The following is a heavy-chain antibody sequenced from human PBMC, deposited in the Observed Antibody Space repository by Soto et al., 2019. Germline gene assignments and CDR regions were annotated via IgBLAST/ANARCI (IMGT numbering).Heavy chain of an antibody. D-gene: IGHD6-13*01. Sequence: EVQLLESGGGFVQPGRSLRLSCVASGCTFTNYALSWVRQAPGKGLEWVSTIGGGSGSTSYADSVKGRFSISRENSKNTLYLQMSSLRAEDTALYYCVTRMYSTSWYYFVSWGQGTLVTVSS. V-gene: IGHV3-23*01. CDR2: IGGGSGST. J-gene: IGHJ4*02. CDR1: GCTFTNYA. CDR3: VTRMYSTSWYYFVS.